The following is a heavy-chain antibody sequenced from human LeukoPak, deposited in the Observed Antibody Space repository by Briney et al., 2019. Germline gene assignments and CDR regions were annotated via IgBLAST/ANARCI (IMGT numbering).Heavy chain of an antibody. D-gene: IGHD3-22*01. Sequence: GGSLRLSCAASGFTFSAYEMNWVRQAPGKGLEWVSGISGSGSDGSTYYADSVKGRFTISRDNSKNTLYLQMNSLRAEDTAVYYCAKYSHDSSGSYDYWGQGTLVTVSS. CDR2: ISGSGSDGST. CDR1: GFTFSAYE. CDR3: AKYSHDSSGSYDY. J-gene: IGHJ4*02. V-gene: IGHV3-23*01.